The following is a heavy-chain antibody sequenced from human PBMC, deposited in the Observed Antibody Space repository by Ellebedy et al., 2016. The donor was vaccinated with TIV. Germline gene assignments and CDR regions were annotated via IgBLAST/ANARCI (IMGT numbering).Heavy chain of an antibody. J-gene: IGHJ3*02. CDR3: AKSYSYGYAGDAFDI. CDR2: ISYDGSNK. V-gene: IGHV3-30*18. Sequence: GESLKISXAASGFTFSSYGMHWVRQAPGKGLEWVAVISYDGSNKYYADSVKGRFTISRDNSKNTLYLQMNSLRAEDTAVYYCAKSYSYGYAGDAFDIWGQGTMVTVSS. CDR1: GFTFSSYG. D-gene: IGHD5-18*01.